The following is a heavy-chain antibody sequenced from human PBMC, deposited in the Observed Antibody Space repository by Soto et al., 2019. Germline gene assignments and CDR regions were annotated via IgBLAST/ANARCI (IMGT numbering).Heavy chain of an antibody. Sequence: EVKLLESGGDLVQPGGSLRLSCAASGFTFSTYAMSWVRQAPGKGLEWVSSIGSGPDDSDSADSVKGRFIISIDNSKNIVSLQMESLRAEDTAIYYCAKDRMNHNGVWDPFDVWGQGTVVTVSS. CDR2: IGSGPDDS. CDR3: AKDRMNHNGVWDPFDV. D-gene: IGHD2-8*01. J-gene: IGHJ3*01. CDR1: GFTFSTYA. V-gene: IGHV3-23*01.